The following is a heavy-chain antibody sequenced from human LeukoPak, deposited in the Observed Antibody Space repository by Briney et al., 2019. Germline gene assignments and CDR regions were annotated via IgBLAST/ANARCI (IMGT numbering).Heavy chain of an antibody. V-gene: IGHV4-59*08. CDR1: GDPLTSHF. CDR2: VFHSGTT. J-gene: IGHJ3*01. CDR3: AIRMATVTDAFDV. Sequence: SETLSLTCNVSGDPLTSHFWSWIRQTPGKGLEWIGYVFHSGTTNYSPSLKSRVTISLDTSKKQFYLRLASVTAADTALYYCAIRMATVTDAFDVWGGATMV. D-gene: IGHD5-24*01.